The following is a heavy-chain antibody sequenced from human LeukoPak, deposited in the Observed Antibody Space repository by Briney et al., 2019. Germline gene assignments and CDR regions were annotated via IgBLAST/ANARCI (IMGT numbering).Heavy chain of an antibody. CDR2: ISGSGGST. CDR3: ARGGGYYPIDY. V-gene: IGHV3-23*01. Sequence: GGSLRLSCAASGFTFSSLAMSWVRQAPGKGLEWVSGISGSGGSTYYADSVKGRFTISRDTSKNILSLQLNGLRAEDTAVYYCARGGGYYPIDYWGQGTLVTVSS. J-gene: IGHJ4*02. D-gene: IGHD2-15*01. CDR1: GFTFSSLA.